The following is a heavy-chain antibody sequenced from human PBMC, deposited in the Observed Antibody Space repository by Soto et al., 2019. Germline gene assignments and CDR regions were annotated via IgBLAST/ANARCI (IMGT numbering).Heavy chain of an antibody. CDR3: ARDYGLRFLDAFDI. CDR1: GYTFTSYA. Sequence: ASVKVSCKASGYTFTSYAMHWVRQAPGQRLEWMGWINAGNGNTKYSQKFQGRVTITKDTSASTAYMELSSLSSEDTAVYYCARDYGLRFLDAFDIWGQGTMVTVSS. CDR2: INAGNGNT. J-gene: IGHJ3*02. V-gene: IGHV1-3*01. D-gene: IGHD3-3*01.